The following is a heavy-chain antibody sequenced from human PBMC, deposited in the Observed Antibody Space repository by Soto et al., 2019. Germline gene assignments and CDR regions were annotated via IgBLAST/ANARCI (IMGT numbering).Heavy chain of an antibody. CDR3: ARDLGYGDYVVGGEAFDI. CDR2: ISYDGSNK. V-gene: IGHV3-30-3*01. CDR1: GFTFSSYA. J-gene: IGHJ3*02. Sequence: QVQLVESGGGVVQPGRSLRLSCAASGFTFSSYAMHWVRQAPGKGLEWVAVISYDGSNKYYADSVKGRFTISRDNSKNTLYLQMNSLRAEDTAVYYCARDLGYGDYVVGGEAFDIWGQGTMVTVSS. D-gene: IGHD4-17*01.